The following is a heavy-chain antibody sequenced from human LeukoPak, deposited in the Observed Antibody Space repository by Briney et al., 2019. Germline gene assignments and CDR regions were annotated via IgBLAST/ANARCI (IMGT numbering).Heavy chain of an antibody. J-gene: IGHJ6*03. D-gene: IGHD6-19*01. CDR1: GGSFSGYY. Sequence: SETLSLTCAVYGGSFSGYYWSWIRQPPGKGLEWIGEINHSGSTNYNPSLKSRVTISVDTSKSQFSLKLSSVTAADTAVYYCARGRSSSGRVAGYYYYYYMDVWGKGTTVTISS. V-gene: IGHV4-34*01. CDR2: INHSGST. CDR3: ARGRSSSGRVAGYYYYYYMDV.